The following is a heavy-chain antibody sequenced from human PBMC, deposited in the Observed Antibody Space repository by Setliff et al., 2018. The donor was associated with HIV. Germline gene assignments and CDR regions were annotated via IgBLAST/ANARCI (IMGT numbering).Heavy chain of an antibody. CDR3: ARGGPAVAYAVDV. Sequence: ASVKVSCKVSGYTFTDYYMHWVQQAPGKGLEWMGLVDPEDGETIYAEKFQGRVTITADTSTDTAYMELSSLRSEDTAIYYCARGGPAVAYAVDVWGQGTTVTVSS. CDR1: GYTFTDYY. J-gene: IGHJ6*02. D-gene: IGHD5-12*01. CDR2: VDPEDGET. V-gene: IGHV1-69-2*01.